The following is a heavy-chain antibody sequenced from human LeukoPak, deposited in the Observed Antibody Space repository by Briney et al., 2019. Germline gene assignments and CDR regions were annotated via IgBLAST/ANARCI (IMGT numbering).Heavy chain of an antibody. J-gene: IGHJ6*03. CDR2: IIPIFGTA. CDR1: GYTFTSYG. CDR3: ASTDCSSTSCAYYYYMDV. Sequence: SVKVSCKASGYTFTSYGISWVRQAPGQGLEWMGGIIPIFGTANYAQKFQGRVTITTDESTSTAYMELSSLRSEDTAVYYCASTDCSSTSCAYYYYMDVWGKGTTVTVSS. V-gene: IGHV1-69*05. D-gene: IGHD2-2*01.